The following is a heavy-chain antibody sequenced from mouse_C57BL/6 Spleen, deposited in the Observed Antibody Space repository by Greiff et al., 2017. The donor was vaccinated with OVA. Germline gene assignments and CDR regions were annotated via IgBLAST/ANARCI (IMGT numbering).Heavy chain of an antibody. Sequence: ESGPGLVKPSQSLSLTCSVTGYSITSGYYWNWIRQFPGNKLEWMGYISYDGSNNYNPSLKNRISITRDTSKNQFFLKLNSVTTEDTATYYCATGGNYGNYVGFAYWGQGTLVTVSA. CDR2: ISYDGSN. V-gene: IGHV3-6*01. D-gene: IGHD2-1*01. J-gene: IGHJ3*01. CDR1: GYSITSGYY. CDR3: ATGGNYGNYVGFAY.